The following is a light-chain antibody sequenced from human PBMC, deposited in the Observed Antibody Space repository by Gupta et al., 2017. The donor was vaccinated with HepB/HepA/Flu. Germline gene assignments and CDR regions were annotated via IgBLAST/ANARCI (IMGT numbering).Light chain of an antibody. J-gene: IGLJ2*01. CDR1: TSDIGAYDY. CDR3: SSYSSSSVV. CDR2: DVL. Sequence: QSALTQPASVSGSLGQSITISCTGTTSDIGAYDYVSWYQQHPGKAPKLIIYDVLNRPSGVSHRFSGSKSGNTASLTISVLQDEDEADYYCSSYSSSSVVFGGGT. V-gene: IGLV2-14*03.